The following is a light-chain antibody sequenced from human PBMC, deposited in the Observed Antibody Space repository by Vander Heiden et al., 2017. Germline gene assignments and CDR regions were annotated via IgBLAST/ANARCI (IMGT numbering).Light chain of an antibody. CDR2: GAS. CDR1: QSIRSTY. J-gene: IGKJ2*01. CDR3: QQYGSSPYT. V-gene: IGKV3-20*01. Sequence: EIVLTQSPGTLSFSPGERATLSCRASQSIRSTYLAWYQQKPGQAPRLLIYGASNRATGIPDRFSGSGSGTDFTLTISRLEPEDFAVYYCQQYGSSPYTFGQGTNLEIK.